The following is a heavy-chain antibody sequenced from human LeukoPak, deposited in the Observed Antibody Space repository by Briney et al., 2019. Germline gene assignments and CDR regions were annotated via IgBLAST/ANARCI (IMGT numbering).Heavy chain of an antibody. CDR2: IIPIFGTA. D-gene: IGHD1-14*01. J-gene: IGHJ1*01. V-gene: IGHV1-69*05. CDR3: ASTHRGYFQH. Sequence: SVKVSCKASGYTFTSYYMHWVRQAPGQGLEWMGGIIPIFGTANYAQKFQGRVTITTDESTSTAYMELSSLRSEDTAVYYCASTHRGYFQHWGQGTLVTVSS. CDR1: GYTFTSYY.